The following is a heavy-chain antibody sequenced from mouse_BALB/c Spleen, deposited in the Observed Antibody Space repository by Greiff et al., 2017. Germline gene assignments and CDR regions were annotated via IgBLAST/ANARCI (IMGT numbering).Heavy chain of an antibody. D-gene: IGHD2-12*01. CDR2: ISSGSSTI. V-gene: IGHV5-17*02. J-gene: IGHJ4*01. Sequence: EVKVVESGGGLVQPGGSRKLSCAASGFTFSSFGMHWVRQAPEKGLEWVAYISSGSSTIYYADTVKGRFTISRDNPKNTLFLQMTSLRSEDTAMYYCASLYDFAMDYWGQGTSVTVSS. CDR3: ASLYDFAMDY. CDR1: GFTFSSFG.